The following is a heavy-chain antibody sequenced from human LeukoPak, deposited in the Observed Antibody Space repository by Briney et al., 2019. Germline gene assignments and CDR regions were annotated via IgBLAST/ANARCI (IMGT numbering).Heavy chain of an antibody. V-gene: IGHV3-48*03. CDR3: ATLRPRQQLVVDH. Sequence: QPGGSLRLSCAASGFTISSYEMHWVRQTPGKGLEWVSYITSSGSTMYYADCVKGRFTISRDNAKNSLYLQMSSLRAEDTAVYYCATLRPRQQLVVDHWGQGTLVTVSS. CDR1: GFTISSYE. D-gene: IGHD6-13*01. CDR2: ITSSGSTM. J-gene: IGHJ4*02.